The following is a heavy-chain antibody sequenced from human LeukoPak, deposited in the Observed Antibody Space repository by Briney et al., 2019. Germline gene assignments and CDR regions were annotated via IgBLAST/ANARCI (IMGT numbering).Heavy chain of an antibody. V-gene: IGHV3-48*02. D-gene: IGHD5-24*01. CDR3: ARDASGYKDYLDY. J-gene: IGHJ4*02. CDR2: ISSSSSTI. Sequence: GGSLRVSCAASGFTFSSYSMNWVRQAPGKGLEWVSYISSSSSTIYYADSVKGRFTISRDNAKNSLYLQMDSLRDEDTAVYYCARDASGYKDYLDYWGQGTLVTVSS. CDR1: GFTFSSYS.